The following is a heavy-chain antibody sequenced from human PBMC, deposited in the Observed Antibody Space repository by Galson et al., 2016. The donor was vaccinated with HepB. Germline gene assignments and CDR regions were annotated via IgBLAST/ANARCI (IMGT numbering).Heavy chain of an antibody. Sequence: SLRLSCAASGFTFSSYAMSWVRQAPGKGLEWVSAITDSGGSTFYADSVTGRFSISRDNSRNSLYLQMNSLRADDTAVYYCAKLGGTFDRGVDWDYWGQGSLVTVSS. CDR3: AKLGGTFDRGVDWDY. CDR1: GFTFSSYA. CDR2: ITDSGGST. V-gene: IGHV3-23*01. J-gene: IGHJ4*02. D-gene: IGHD3-9*01.